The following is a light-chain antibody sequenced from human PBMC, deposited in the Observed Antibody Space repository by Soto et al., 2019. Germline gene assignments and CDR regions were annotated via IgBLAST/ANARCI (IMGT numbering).Light chain of an antibody. Sequence: TPSPSPLSLRPGESATLSCRSTQRVATNLAWYQQKPGQSPKLLIYGGSNRAVGVPARFSGSGSGTDFTLTITSVEAEDVAVYYCKQAKKWPQTFGQGTEVEIK. CDR1: QRVATN. CDR2: GGS. J-gene: IGKJ1*01. CDR3: KQAKKWPQT. V-gene: IGKV3-15*01.